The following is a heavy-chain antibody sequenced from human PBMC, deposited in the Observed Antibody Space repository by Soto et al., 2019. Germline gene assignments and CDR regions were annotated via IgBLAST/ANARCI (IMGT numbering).Heavy chain of an antibody. V-gene: IGHV3-23*01. D-gene: IGHD2-15*01. CDR1: GFTFSSYA. CDR3: VRYCSGGSCPDAFDI. J-gene: IGHJ3*02. CDR2: ISGSGGST. Sequence: GGSLRLSCAASGFTFSSYAMSWVRQAPGKGLEWVSAISGSGGSTYYADSVKGRFTISRDNSKNTLYLQMNSLRAGDTAVYYCVRYCSGGSCPDAFDIRGQGTMVTVSS.